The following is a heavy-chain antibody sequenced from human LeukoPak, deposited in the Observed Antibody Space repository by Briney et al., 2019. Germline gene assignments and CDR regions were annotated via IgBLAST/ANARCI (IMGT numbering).Heavy chain of an antibody. Sequence: GGSLRLSCAAAGFTFSSYSMNWVRQAPGKGLEWVSSISSSSSYIYYADSVKGRFTISRDNAKNSLYLQMNSLRAEDTAVYYCARDLSVPALTYYYGMDVWGQGTTVTVSS. J-gene: IGHJ6*02. CDR3: ARDLSVPALTYYYGMDV. D-gene: IGHD2-2*01. CDR1: GFTFSSYS. V-gene: IGHV3-21*01. CDR2: ISSSSSYI.